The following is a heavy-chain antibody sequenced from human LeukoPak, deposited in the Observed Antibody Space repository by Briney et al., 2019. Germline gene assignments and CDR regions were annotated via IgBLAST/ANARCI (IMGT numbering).Heavy chain of an antibody. V-gene: IGHV5-51*01. J-gene: IGHJ4*02. Sequence: GESLKISCKGSGYSFTSYWIGWVRQMPGKGLEWMGIIYPGDSDTRYSPSFQGQITISADKSISTAYLQWSSLKASDTAMYYCARIVVVTGTHFDYWGQGTLVTVSS. D-gene: IGHD3-22*01. CDR3: ARIVVVTGTHFDY. CDR1: GYSFTSYW. CDR2: IYPGDSDT.